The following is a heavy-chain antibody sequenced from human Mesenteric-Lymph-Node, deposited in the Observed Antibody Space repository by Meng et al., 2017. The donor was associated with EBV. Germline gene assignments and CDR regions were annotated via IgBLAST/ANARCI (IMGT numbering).Heavy chain of an antibody. CDR1: GGSVTSGSHY. J-gene: IGHJ4*02. CDR3: ARGRRGVQYFDF. CDR2: IHYSGST. V-gene: IGHV4-61*01. D-gene: IGHD1-1*01. Sequence: QQSGPGLLKPSAPLSLTCTVSGGSVTSGSHYGNWIRQPPGKRLEWIGYIHYSGSTNYNPSLKSQITISVDTSKNQLSLRVSHVTAADTAVYYCARGRRGVQYFDFWGQGALVTVSS.